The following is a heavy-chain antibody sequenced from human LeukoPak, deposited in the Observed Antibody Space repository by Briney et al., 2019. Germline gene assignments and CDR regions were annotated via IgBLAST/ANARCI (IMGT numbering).Heavy chain of an antibody. V-gene: IGHV4-4*02. D-gene: IGHD3-22*01. CDR1: GGSISSSNW. J-gene: IGHJ4*02. CDR3: ARRYYDSSGYYYFDY. CDR2: IYHSGST. Sequence: SGTLSLTCAVSGGSISSSNWWSWVRQPPGKGLEWIGEIYHSGSTNYNPSLKSRVTISVDKSKNQFSLKLSSVTAADTAVYYCARRYYDSSGYYYFDYWGQGTLITVSS.